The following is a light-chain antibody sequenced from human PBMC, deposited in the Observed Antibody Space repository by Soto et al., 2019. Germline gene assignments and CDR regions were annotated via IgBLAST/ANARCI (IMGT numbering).Light chain of an antibody. J-gene: IGLJ2*01. CDR1: SSDVGGYNS. CDR2: DVS. CDR3: SSYTSSSLLV. Sequence: QSALTQPASVSGSPGQSITISCTGTSSDVGGYNSVSWYQQHPGKAPKLMIYDVSHRPSGVSDRFSGSKSGNTAALTISGLPAEDEADYYCSSYTSSSLLVFGGGTKLTVL. V-gene: IGLV2-14*01.